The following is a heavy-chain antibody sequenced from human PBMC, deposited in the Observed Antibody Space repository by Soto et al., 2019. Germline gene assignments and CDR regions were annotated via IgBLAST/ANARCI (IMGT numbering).Heavy chain of an antibody. CDR3: ARGPLVVVPAAICWFDP. J-gene: IGHJ5*02. Sequence: SETLSLTCAVYGGSFSGYYWSWIRQPPGKGLEWVGEINHSGSTNYNPSLKSRVTISVDTSKNQFSLKLSSVTAADTAVYYCARGPLVVVPAAICWFDPWGQGTLVTVSS. D-gene: IGHD2-2*01. CDR2: INHSGST. CDR1: GGSFSGYY. V-gene: IGHV4-34*01.